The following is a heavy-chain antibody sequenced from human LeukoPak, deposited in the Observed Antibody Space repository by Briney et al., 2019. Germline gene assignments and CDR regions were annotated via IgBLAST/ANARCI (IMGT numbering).Heavy chain of an antibody. V-gene: IGHV3-23*01. CDR3: AKPPNYGAYYYGMDV. CDR1: GFTFTNYA. J-gene: IGHJ6*04. D-gene: IGHD4/OR15-4a*01. CDR2: ISYNGGST. Sequence: GGSLRLSCAASGFTFTNYAMSWVRQAPGKGLDWVSAISYNGGSTYYSDSVKGRFTISRDNSKNTVYLQMNSLRAEDTAVYYCAKPPNYGAYYYGMDVWGKGATVTVSS.